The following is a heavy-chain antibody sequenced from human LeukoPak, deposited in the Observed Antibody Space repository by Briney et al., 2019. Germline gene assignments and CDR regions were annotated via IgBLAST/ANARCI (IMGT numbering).Heavy chain of an antibody. J-gene: IGHJ4*02. CDR1: GFTFDDYA. CDR2: ISGNGGST. V-gene: IGHV3-23*01. Sequence: GGSLRLSCAASGFTFDDYAMSWVRQAPGKGLEWVSVISGNGGSTHYADSVKGRFTISRDNSKNTLYLQMNSLRADDTAVYYCAKESPRFDYWGQGTLVTVSS. CDR3: AKESPRFDY.